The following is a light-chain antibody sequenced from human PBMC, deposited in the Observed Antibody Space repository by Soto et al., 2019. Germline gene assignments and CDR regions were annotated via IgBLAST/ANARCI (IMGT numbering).Light chain of an antibody. Sequence: QAVVTQEPSLTVSPGGTVTLTCGASTGAVTSGHYPYWFQQKPGQAPRTLTHDTSNQHSWTPARFSGSLLGGKAALTLSGAQPVDEAEYSCLLSSSGAVLFGGGTKVTVL. CDR3: LLSSSGAVL. V-gene: IGLV7-46*01. J-gene: IGLJ2*01. CDR2: DTS. CDR1: TGAVTSGHY.